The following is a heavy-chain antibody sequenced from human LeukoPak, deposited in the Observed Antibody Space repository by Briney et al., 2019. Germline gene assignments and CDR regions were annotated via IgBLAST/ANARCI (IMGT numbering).Heavy chain of an antibody. J-gene: IGHJ3*02. CDR2: ISSSGSTI. Sequence: GGSLRLSCAASGFTFSDYYMSWIRQAPGKGLEWVSYISSSGSTIYYADSVKGRFTISRDNAKNSLYLQMNSLRAEDTAVYYCARDSVLIAVAVRGAFDIWGQGTMVTVSS. CDR3: ARDSVLIAVAVRGAFDI. V-gene: IGHV3-11*01. CDR1: GFTFSDYY. D-gene: IGHD6-19*01.